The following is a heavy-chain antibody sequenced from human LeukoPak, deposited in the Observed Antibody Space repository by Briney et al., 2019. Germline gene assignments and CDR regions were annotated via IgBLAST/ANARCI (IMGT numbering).Heavy chain of an antibody. CDR2: IYHSGST. D-gene: IGHD2-2*01. CDR1: GASISSSYW. J-gene: IGHJ5*02. Sequence: SETLSLTCAVSGASISSSYWWSAVRQAPGMGLEWIGEIYHSGSTNYNQSLKSRAAISVDKTKNRFSLKLSSVTAADTAVYYCARGYQRPAWGQGTLVTVSS. V-gene: IGHV4-4*02. CDR3: ARGYQRPA.